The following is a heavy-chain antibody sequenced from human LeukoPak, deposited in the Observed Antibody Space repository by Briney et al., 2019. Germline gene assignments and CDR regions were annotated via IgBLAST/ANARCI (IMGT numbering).Heavy chain of an antibody. V-gene: IGHV4-4*07. CDR3: ARNPRGNYGLDNWFDP. Sequence: SETLSLTCTVSGGSISSYYWSWIRQPAGEGLEWIGRIYTSGSTNYNPSLKSRVTMSVDTSKNQFSLKLSSVTAADTAVYYCARNPRGNYGLDNWFDPWGQGTLVTVSS. J-gene: IGHJ5*02. CDR1: GGSISSYY. D-gene: IGHD1-7*01. CDR2: IYTSGST.